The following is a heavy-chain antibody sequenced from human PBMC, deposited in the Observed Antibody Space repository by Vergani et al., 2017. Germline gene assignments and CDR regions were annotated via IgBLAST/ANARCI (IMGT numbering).Heavy chain of an antibody. D-gene: IGHD2-15*01. J-gene: IGHJ6*03. V-gene: IGHV3-30*18. Sequence: QVQLVESGGGVVQPGRSLRLSCAASGFTFSSYGMHWVRQAPGKGLEWVAVISYDGSNKYYADSVTGRFTISRDNSKNTLYLQMNSLRAEDTAVYYCAKDRSRVYYYYYIDVWGKGTTVTVSS. CDR3: AKDRSRVYYYYYIDV. CDR2: ISYDGSNK. CDR1: GFTFSSYG.